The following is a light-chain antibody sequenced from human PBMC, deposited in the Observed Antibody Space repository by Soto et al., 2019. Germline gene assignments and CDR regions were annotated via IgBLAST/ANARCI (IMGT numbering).Light chain of an antibody. CDR3: QHYNSHSGA. V-gene: IGKV1-5*03. Sequence: DIQMTQSPSTLSGSVGDRVTITCRASQTISSRLAWYQQKPGKAPKLLIYKASTLKRWVPSRFSSSGSGTEFTLTISSLHPDDFATYYCQHYNSHSGAFGQGTKVDIK. CDR1: QTISSR. CDR2: KAS. J-gene: IGKJ1*01.